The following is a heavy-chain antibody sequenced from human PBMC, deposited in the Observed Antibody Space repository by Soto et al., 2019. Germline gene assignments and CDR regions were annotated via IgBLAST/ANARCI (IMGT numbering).Heavy chain of an antibody. CDR2: ISGWGGST. V-gene: IGHV3-23*01. CDR3: VRRGGSGSYYFDY. D-gene: IGHD3-10*01. CDR1: GFTFTDYA. Sequence: GGSLRLSCAASGFTFTDYAMNWVRQAPGKGLEWVSGISGWGGSTNYADSVKGRFTLSRDNSKSTLDLQLNSLRVEDTAVYYCVRRGGSGSYYFDYWGQGALVTAPQ. J-gene: IGHJ4*02.